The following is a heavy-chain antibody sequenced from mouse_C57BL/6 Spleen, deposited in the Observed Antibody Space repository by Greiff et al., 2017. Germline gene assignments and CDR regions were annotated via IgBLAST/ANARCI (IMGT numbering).Heavy chain of an antibody. D-gene: IGHD1-1*01. J-gene: IGHJ4*01. CDR2: ISSGSSTI. Sequence: EVQLVESGGGLVKPGGSLKLSCAASGFTFSDYGMHWVRQAPEKGLEWVAYISSGSSTIYYADTVKGRFTIYRDNAKNTLFLQMTRLRSEDTAMYYCARRDYYGSSSYAMDYWGQGTSVTVSS. V-gene: IGHV5-17*01. CDR3: ARRDYYGSSSYAMDY. CDR1: GFTFSDYG.